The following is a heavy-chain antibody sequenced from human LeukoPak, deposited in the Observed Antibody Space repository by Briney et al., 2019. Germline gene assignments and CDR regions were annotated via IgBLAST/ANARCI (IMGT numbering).Heavy chain of an antibody. CDR2: IYYSGST. D-gene: IGHD6-19*01. V-gene: IGHV4-39*01. CDR1: GGSISSSSYY. Sequence: PSDTLSLTCTVSGGSISSSSYYWGWIRQPPGKGLEWIGSIYYSGSTYYNPSLKSRVTISVDTSKNQFSLKLSSVTAADTAVYYRARLAVAGGYYFDYWGQGTLVTVSS. CDR3: ARLAVAGGYYFDY. J-gene: IGHJ4*02.